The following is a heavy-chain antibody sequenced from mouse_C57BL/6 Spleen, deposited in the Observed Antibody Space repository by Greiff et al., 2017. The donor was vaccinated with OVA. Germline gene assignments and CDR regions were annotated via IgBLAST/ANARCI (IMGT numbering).Heavy chain of an antibody. CDR3: TRVPYYYGSSYWYFDV. Sequence: VQGVESGAELVRPGASVTLSCKASGYTFTDYEMHWVKQTPVHGLEWIGAIDPETGGTAYNQKFKGKAILTADKSSSTAYMELRSLTSEDSAVYYCTRVPYYYGSSYWYFDVWGTGTTVTVSS. CDR1: GYTFTDYE. V-gene: IGHV1-15*01. CDR2: IDPETGGT. J-gene: IGHJ1*03. D-gene: IGHD1-1*01.